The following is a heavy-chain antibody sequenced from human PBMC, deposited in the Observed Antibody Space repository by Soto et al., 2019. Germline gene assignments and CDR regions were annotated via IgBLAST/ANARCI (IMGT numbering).Heavy chain of an antibody. V-gene: IGHV3-30*18. CDR2: ISYDGSNK. CDR3: AKPPLGYQLLYYFDY. CDR1: GFTFSSYG. J-gene: IGHJ4*02. Sequence: LRLSCAASGFTFSSYGMHWVRQAPGKGLEWVAVISYDGSNKYYADSVKGRFTISRDNSKNTLYLQMNSLRAEDTAVYYCAKPPLGYQLLYYFDYWGQGTLVTVSS. D-gene: IGHD2-2*01.